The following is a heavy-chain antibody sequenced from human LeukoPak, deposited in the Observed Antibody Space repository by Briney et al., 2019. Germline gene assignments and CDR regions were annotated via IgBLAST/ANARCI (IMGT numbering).Heavy chain of an antibody. CDR3: ARDLDDSSGYYSRSNWFDP. CDR2: TYYSGST. CDR1: GGSISSYY. Sequence: PSETLSLTCTVSGGSISSYYWSRIRQPPGKGLEWIGYTYYSGSTNYNPSLKSRVTISVDTSKNQFSLKLSSVTAADTAVYYCARDLDDSSGYYSRSNWFDPWGQGTLVTVSS. J-gene: IGHJ5*02. D-gene: IGHD3-22*01. V-gene: IGHV4-59*01.